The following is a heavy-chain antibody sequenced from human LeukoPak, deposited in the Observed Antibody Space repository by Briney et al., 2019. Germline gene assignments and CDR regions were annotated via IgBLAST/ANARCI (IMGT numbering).Heavy chain of an antibody. D-gene: IGHD1-1*01. CDR2: INPNSGDT. J-gene: IGHJ1*01. CDR3: AREGQLGLDN. CDR1: GYTFTSYG. Sequence: ASVKVSCKASGYTFTSYGISWVRQAPGQGLEWMGWINPNSGDTHYAQKYQGRLTMTSDTSISTGYMELSTLQFDDTAVYYCAREGQLGLDNWGQGTLVTVSS. V-gene: IGHV1-2*02.